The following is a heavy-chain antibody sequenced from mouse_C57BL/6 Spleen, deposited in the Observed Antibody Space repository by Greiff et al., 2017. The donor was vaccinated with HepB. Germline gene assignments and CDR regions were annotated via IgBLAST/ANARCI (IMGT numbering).Heavy chain of an antibody. V-gene: IGHV1-59*01. CDR3: ARGLRYWYFDV. Sequence: VKLQQPGAELVRPGTSVKLSCKASGYTFTSYWMHWVKQRPGQGLEWIGVIDPSDSYTNYNQKFKGKATLTVDTSSSTAYMQLSSLTSEDSAVYYCARGLRYWYFDVWGTGTTVTVSS. CDR1: GYTFTSYW. CDR2: IDPSDSYT. J-gene: IGHJ1*03. D-gene: IGHD3-1*01.